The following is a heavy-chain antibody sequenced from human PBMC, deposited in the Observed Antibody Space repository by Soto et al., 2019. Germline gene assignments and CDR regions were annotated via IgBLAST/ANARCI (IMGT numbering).Heavy chain of an antibody. J-gene: IGHJ4*02. CDR2: ISWNSGSI. D-gene: IGHD5-12*01. CDR3: AKAPLSRLREDYFDY. V-gene: IGHV3-9*01. Sequence: SLRLSCAAAGFTFDDYAMHWVRQAPGKGLEWVSGISWNSGSIGYADSVKGRFTISRDNAKNSLYLQMNSLRAEGTALYYCAKAPLSRLREDYFDYWGQGNLVTVSS. CDR1: GFTFDDYA.